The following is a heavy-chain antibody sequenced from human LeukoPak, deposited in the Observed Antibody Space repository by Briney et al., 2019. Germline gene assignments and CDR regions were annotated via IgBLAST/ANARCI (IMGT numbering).Heavy chain of an antibody. D-gene: IGHD2-21*02. CDR3: ATEATYCTSACYSLSDY. Sequence: GGSLRLSCAAFEFTFSSYSLTWVRQAPGKGLEWVSLISGSGGSTYCADSVRGRFTISRDNSKNTLYLQMNTLRAGDTAVYYCATEATYCTSACYSLSDYWGQGTLVTVSS. CDR1: EFTFSSYS. V-gene: IGHV3-23*01. CDR2: ISGSGGST. J-gene: IGHJ4*02.